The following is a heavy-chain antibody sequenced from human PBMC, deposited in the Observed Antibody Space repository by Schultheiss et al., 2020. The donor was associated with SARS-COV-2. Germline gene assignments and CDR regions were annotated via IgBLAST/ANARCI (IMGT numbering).Heavy chain of an antibody. V-gene: IGHV1-18*01. CDR1: GGTFSSYA. J-gene: IGHJ4*02. CDR2: ISAYNGNT. CDR3: AVGTTSCYHTGSCGGDY. D-gene: IGHD2-2*01. Sequence: ASVKVSCKASGGTFSSYAISWVRQAPGQGLEWMGWISAYNGNTNYAQKLQGRVTMTTDTSTSTAYMELRSLRSDDTAVYYCAVGTTSCYHTGSCGGDYWGQGTLVTVSS.